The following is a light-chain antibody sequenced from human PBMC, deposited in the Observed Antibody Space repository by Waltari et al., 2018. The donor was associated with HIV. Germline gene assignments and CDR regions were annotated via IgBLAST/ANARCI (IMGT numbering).Light chain of an antibody. CDR1: QTITSY. CDR2: GTS. Sequence: DIQMTQFPSSLSASVGDRVTITCRASQTITSYLNWYQQKPGKAPKLLIYGTSNLQSGVSSRFSGSGSGADFTLTIRSAQPEDFATYYCHQSYSTPYTFGQGTGLEIK. CDR3: HQSYSTPYT. J-gene: IGKJ2*01. V-gene: IGKV1-39*01.